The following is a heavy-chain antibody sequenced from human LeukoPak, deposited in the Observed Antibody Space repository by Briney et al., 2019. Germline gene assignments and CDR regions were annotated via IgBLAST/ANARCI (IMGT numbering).Heavy chain of an antibody. CDR1: GFTFSSYG. J-gene: IGHJ4*02. V-gene: IGHV3-30*02. CDR3: AKPQGGYSSGWYQYYFDY. Sequence: PGGSLRLSCAASGFTFSSYGMHWVRQAPGKGLEWLAFIRYDGSNKYYADSVKGRFTISRDNSKNTLYLQMNSLRAEDTAVYYCAKPQGGYSSGWYQYYFDYWGQGTLVTVSS. CDR2: IRYDGSNK. D-gene: IGHD6-19*01.